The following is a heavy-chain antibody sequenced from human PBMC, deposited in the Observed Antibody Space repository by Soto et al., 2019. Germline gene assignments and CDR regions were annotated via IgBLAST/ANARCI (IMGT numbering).Heavy chain of an antibody. V-gene: IGHV3-64*04. CDR3: ARDRGYRRYFDSSGFWADS. J-gene: IGHJ4*02. Sequence: GGSLRLSCSVSGFTLSSYAMHWVRQAPGKGLECVAAISSDGGKKYYADSVKGRFTVSRDNSKNTLFLEMNALRAEDTAVYYCARDRGYRRYFDSSGFWADSWGQGTLVTVSS. CDR2: ISSDGGKK. D-gene: IGHD3-22*01. CDR1: GFTLSSYA.